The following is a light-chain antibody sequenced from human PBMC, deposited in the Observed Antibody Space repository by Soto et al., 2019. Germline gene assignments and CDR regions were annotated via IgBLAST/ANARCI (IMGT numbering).Light chain of an antibody. V-gene: IGKV1-39*01. CDR2: VAS. J-gene: IGKJ2*01. CDR3: QQSYSTPYT. CDR1: QSISSF. Sequence: DIQMTQSPSSLSASVGDRVTITCRASQSISSFLNWYQQKPGKAPKFLIYVASSLQSGVPSRFSGSGSGTDFTLTISSLQPEDFATYHCQQSYSTPYTFGQGTKLEIK.